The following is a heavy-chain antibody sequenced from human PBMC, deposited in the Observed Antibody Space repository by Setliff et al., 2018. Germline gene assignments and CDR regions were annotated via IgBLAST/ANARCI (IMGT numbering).Heavy chain of an antibody. CDR1: GFTFSSYW. V-gene: IGHV3-74*01. J-gene: IGHJ3*02. CDR3: AREMEAAGQRAFDI. D-gene: IGHD6-13*01. Sequence: GGSLRLSCAASGFTFSSYWMHWVRQAPGKGLVWVSRVNSDGSSTTYADSVKGRFTMSRDNANNALYLQMSSLTAEDTAVYYCAREMEAAGQRAFDIWGQGTMVTVSS. CDR2: VNSDGSST.